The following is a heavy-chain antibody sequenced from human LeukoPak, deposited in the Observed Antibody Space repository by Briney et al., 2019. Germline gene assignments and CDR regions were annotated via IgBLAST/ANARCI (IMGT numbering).Heavy chain of an antibody. CDR1: GYNFTTYG. V-gene: IGHV1-18*01. D-gene: IGHD1-14*01. J-gene: IGHJ4*02. Sequence: AASVNVSCKASGYNFTTYGICWVRQAPGQGLEWMGWISTSDGYARYQQKFQGKVTMTKDTSTSTVYIDLRSLTSDDTAVYWCVRGSTSRAGKPFDSWGQGTLVTVSS. CDR2: ISTSDGYA. CDR3: VRGSTSRAGKPFDS.